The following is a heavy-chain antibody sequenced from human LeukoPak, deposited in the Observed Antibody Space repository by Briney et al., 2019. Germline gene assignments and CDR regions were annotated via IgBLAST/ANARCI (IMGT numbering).Heavy chain of an antibody. D-gene: IGHD6-19*01. Sequence: PGGSLRLSCAASGFTVSSNYMSWVRQAPGKGLEWVSVIYSGGSTYYADSVKGRFTISRDNSKNTLYLQMNSLRAEDTAVYYWASGSGWYRNDYWGQGTLVTVSS. V-gene: IGHV3-66*01. CDR2: IYSGGST. CDR1: GFTVSSNY. CDR3: ASGSGWYRNDY. J-gene: IGHJ4*02.